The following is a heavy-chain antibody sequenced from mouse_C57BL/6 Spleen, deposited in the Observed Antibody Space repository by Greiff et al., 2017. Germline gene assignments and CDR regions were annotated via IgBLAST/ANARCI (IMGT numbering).Heavy chain of an antibody. Sequence: VKLEESGPGLVAPSQSLSITCTVSGFSLTSYGVSWVRQPPGKGLEWLGVIWGDGCTNYHAALISRLSISKDNSKSQVFLKLNSLQTYYTATYYCAKITGTAWFAYWGQGTLVTVAA. J-gene: IGHJ3*01. CDR1: GFSLTSYG. CDR2: IWGDGCT. CDR3: AKITGTAWFAY. V-gene: IGHV2-3*01. D-gene: IGHD4-1*01.